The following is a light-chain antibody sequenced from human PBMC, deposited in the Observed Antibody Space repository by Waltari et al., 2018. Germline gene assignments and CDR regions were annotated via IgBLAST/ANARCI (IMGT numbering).Light chain of an antibody. CDR1: QSVRTY. CDR2: DAS. J-gene: IGKJ4*01. Sequence: EIVLTQSPATLSLSPGERATLSCRASQSVRTYLAWYQQKPGQAPRLLIYDASTRATGIPARFSGSGSGIDFTLTISSLEPEDFAVYYCQQRSIWPPLTFGGGTKVEIK. V-gene: IGKV3-11*01. CDR3: QQRSIWPPLT.